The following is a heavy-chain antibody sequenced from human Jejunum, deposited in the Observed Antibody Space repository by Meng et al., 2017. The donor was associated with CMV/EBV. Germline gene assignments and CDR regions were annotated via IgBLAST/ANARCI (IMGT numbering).Heavy chain of an antibody. J-gene: IGHJ5*02. D-gene: IGHD5-18*01. V-gene: IGHV4-39*07. CDR2: IYYSGNT. Sequence: GGAISSSTYYWGWIRHPPEKGLEWIGNIYYSGNTYYNPSLKSRVTISVDTSKNQFSLSLTSVTAADTAVYYCARVPYTYGYGWLDPWGQGTLVTVSS. CDR3: ARVPYTYGYGWLDP. CDR1: GGAISSSTYY.